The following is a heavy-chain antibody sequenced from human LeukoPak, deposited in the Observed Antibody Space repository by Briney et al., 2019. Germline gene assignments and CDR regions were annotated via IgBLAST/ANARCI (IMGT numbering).Heavy chain of an antibody. Sequence: ASVTLSCKPSGYAFSSYGISWVRQAPGQGLEWVGWISAYNGNTNYAQKFQGRVTMTTDTSTSTAYMELRSLRSDDTAVYYCARVLSSTSCYGFDYWGQGTLVTVSS. J-gene: IGHJ4*02. CDR3: ARVLSSTSCYGFDY. D-gene: IGHD2-2*01. CDR1: GYAFSSYG. V-gene: IGHV1-18*01. CDR2: ISAYNGNT.